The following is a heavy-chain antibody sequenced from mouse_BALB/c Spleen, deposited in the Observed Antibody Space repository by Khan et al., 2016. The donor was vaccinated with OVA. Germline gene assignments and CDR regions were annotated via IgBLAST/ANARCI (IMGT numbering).Heavy chain of an antibody. CDR3: ASGGYSVFAY. Sequence: QVRLQQSGPELVKPGASVKMSCKASGYTFTDYVINWVKQRTGQGLEWIGDIFPGGGSSYYNEKFKGKAKLTADKSSNTAYMQLSSLTFEDSAVXVSASGGYSVFAYWGQGTLVTVSA. V-gene: IGHV1-77*01. CDR1: GYTFTDYV. CDR2: IFPGGGSS. D-gene: IGHD2-14*01. J-gene: IGHJ3*01.